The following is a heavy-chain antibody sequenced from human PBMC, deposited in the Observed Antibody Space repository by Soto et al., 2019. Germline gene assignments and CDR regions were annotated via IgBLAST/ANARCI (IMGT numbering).Heavy chain of an antibody. Sequence: QVQLQESGPGLVKPSQTLSLTCTVSGGSISSGGHYWSWIRQHPGKGLEWIGYIYYSGSTYYNPSLKSRVTISVDTSKNQFSLKLSSVTAADTAVYYCARGGGVYYYYYYGMDVWGQGTTVTVSS. CDR1: GGSISSGGHY. D-gene: IGHD2-8*02. V-gene: IGHV4-31*03. J-gene: IGHJ6*02. CDR2: IYYSGST. CDR3: ARGGGVYYYYYYGMDV.